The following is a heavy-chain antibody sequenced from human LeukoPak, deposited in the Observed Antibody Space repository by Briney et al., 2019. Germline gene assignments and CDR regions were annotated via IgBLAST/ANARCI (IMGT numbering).Heavy chain of an antibody. J-gene: IGHJ1*01. CDR2: ISYDGSNK. CDR3: AKGEAWSSGYRFQH. CDR1: GFTFSSYA. Sequence: PGRSLRLSCAASGFTFSSYAMHWVRQAPGKGLEWVAVISYDGSNKYYADSVKGRFTISRDNSKNTLYLQMNSLRAEDTAVYYCAKGEAWSSGYRFQHWGQGTLVTVSS. D-gene: IGHD3-22*01. V-gene: IGHV3-30-3*01.